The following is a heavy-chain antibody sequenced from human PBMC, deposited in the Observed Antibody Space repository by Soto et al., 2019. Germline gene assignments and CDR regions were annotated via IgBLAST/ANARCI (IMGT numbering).Heavy chain of an antibody. CDR2: IYYSGST. V-gene: IGHV4-30-4*01. D-gene: IGHD3-22*01. J-gene: IGHJ4*02. CDR3: ARVTSLGDYYDSSGYYPDY. CDR1: GGSIRSGDYY. Sequence: LSLTCTVSGGSIRSGDYYWSWIRQPPGKGLEWIGYIYYSGSTYYNPSLKSRVTISVDTSKNQFSLKLSSVTAADTAVYYCARVTSLGDYYDSSGYYPDYWGQGTPVTVSS.